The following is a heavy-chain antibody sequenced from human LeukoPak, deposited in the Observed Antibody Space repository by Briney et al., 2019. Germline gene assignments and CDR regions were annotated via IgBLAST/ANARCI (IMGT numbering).Heavy chain of an antibody. CDR3: AREEKRITMIRSMDL. D-gene: IGHD3-10*01. Sequence: ASVKVSCKASGYTFSNFGISWVRQAPGQGVEWMGWISPDNGKTNDAQKLQDRVTMTTDTSRATAYMEMRRLKFDDTAIYYCAREEKRITMIRSMDLWGQGTLVTVAS. CDR1: GYTFSNFG. CDR2: ISPDNGKT. J-gene: IGHJ5*02. V-gene: IGHV1-18*01.